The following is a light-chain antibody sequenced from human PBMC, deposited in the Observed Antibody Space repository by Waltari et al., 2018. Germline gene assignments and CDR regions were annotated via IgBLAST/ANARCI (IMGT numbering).Light chain of an antibody. V-gene: IGKV3-15*01. CDR3: QHYNLWPPIT. J-gene: IGKJ5*01. CDR2: GAS. CDR1: QSLSGN. Sequence: IEMTQSPATLSVSPGERATLSCRASQSLSGNLAWYQQRPGQGLRLLIYGASTRATGVPARFSGSGSGTEFTLTITSLQSEDFAVYYCQHYNLWPPITFGQGTRLEMK.